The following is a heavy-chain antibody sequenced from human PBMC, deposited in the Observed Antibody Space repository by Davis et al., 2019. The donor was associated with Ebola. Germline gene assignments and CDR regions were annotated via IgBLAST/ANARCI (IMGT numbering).Heavy chain of an antibody. CDR3: ARVAGGIWNGLDV. CDR1: GFSFNNFG. Sequence: GESLKISCAASGFSFNNFGISWVRQSPGKGLEWVSTFRGLYGCPNSGECVEARFTISRDNGKNALYLQMNSLRAEDTALYYCARVAGGIWNGLDVWGQGTTVTVSS. V-gene: IGHV3-23*01. CDR2: FRGLYGCP. J-gene: IGHJ6*02. D-gene: IGHD3-3*01.